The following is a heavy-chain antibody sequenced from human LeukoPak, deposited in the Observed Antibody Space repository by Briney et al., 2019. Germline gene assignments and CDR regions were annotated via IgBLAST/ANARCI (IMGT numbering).Heavy chain of an antibody. J-gene: IGHJ4*02. V-gene: IGHV4-34*01. Sequence: SETLSLTCAVYGGSFSGYYWSWIRQPPGKGLEWIGEIDHSGSTNYNPSLKSRVTISVDTSKNQFSLKLSSVTAADTAVYYCAVSGYDYDVDYWGQGTLVTVSS. CDR3: AVSGYDYDVDY. CDR1: GGSFSGYY. D-gene: IGHD5-12*01. CDR2: IDHSGST.